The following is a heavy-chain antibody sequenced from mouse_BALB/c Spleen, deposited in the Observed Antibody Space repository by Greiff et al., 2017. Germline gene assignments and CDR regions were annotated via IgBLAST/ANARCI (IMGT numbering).Heavy chain of an antibody. V-gene: IGHV10-1*02. CDR1: GFTFNTYA. J-gene: IGHJ4*01. CDR3: VRTGGYAMDY. Sequence: EVQGVESGGGLVQPKGSLKLSCAASGFTFNTYAMNWVRQAPGKGLEWVARIRSKSNNYATYYADSVKDRFTISRDDSQSMLYLQMNNLKTEDTAMYYCVRTGGYAMDYWGQGTSVTVSS. CDR2: IRSKSNNYAT.